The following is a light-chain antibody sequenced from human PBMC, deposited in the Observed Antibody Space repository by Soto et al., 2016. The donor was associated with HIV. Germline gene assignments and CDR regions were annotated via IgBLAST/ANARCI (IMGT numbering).Light chain of an antibody. Sequence: DIQMTQSPSTLSASVGDSVTITRRASHDIGNWLAWYQQKPGKAPKFLIYKASSLEIGVPSRISGSGSGTEFTLTISSLQPDDFATYYCQQYNSYSTFGQGTKLEIK. CDR2: KAS. J-gene: IGKJ2*01. V-gene: IGKV1-5*03. CDR1: HDIGNW. CDR3: QQYNSYST.